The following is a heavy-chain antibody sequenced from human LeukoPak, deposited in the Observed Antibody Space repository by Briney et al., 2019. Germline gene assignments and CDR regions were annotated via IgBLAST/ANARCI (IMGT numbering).Heavy chain of an antibody. CDR3: ARAGYCSSTSCDGGIDY. Sequence: GGSLRLSCAASGFAFNSYNMKWVRQAPGKGLEWVSFIDTSSTYIYNADSVEGRFTISRDNSKNSLYLQMNSLRVEDTAVYYCARAGYCSSTSCDGGIDYWGQGTLVTASS. CDR2: IDTSSTYI. V-gene: IGHV3-21*06. CDR1: GFAFNSYN. J-gene: IGHJ4*02. D-gene: IGHD2-2*01.